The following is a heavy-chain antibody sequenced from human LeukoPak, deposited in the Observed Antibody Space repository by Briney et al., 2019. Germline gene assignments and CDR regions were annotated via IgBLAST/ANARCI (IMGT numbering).Heavy chain of an antibody. V-gene: IGHV3-21*01. Sequence: PGGSLRLSCAASGFTFSSYSMNWVRQAPGKGLEWVSSISSSSSYIYYADSVKGRFTISRDNAKNSLYLQMNSLRAEDTAVYYCARDPLPKYYYDSSGSYYNDAFDIWGQGTMVTVSS. CDR3: ARDPLPKYYYDSSGSYYNDAFDI. D-gene: IGHD3-22*01. CDR1: GFTFSSYS. J-gene: IGHJ3*02. CDR2: ISSSSSYI.